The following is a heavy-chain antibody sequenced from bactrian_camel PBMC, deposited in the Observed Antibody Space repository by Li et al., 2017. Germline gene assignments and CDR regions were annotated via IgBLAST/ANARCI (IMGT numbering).Heavy chain of an antibody. Sequence: HVQLVESGGGTVQAGGSLMLSCVVSGDPYSTTYMGWFRQATGNERGGVAGVESDGSTSYADSVEDRFTISRDNAKNTIYLQMNSLKAHDTAEYYCKREFGRDPMDWGQGTQVTVS. D-gene: IGHD1*01. V-gene: IGHV3S53*01. CDR3: KREFGRDPMD. J-gene: IGHJ4*01. CDR2: VESDGST. CDR1: GDPYSTTY.